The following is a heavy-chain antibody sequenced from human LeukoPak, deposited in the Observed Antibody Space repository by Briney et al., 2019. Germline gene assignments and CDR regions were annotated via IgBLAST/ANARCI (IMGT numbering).Heavy chain of an antibody. CDR2: SSSSSSYI. D-gene: IGHD3-22*01. V-gene: IGHV3-21*01. CDR3: ARDLRSSGYYAFDY. Sequence: TFSSSSSSYINYADSVKGRFTISRDNAKNSLYLQMNSLRAEDTSVYYCARDLRSSGYYAFDYWGQGILVTVYS. J-gene: IGHJ4*02.